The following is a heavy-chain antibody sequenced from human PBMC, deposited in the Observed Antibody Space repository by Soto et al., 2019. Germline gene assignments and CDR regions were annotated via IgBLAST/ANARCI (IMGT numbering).Heavy chain of an antibody. Sequence: SETLSLTCTVSGGSISSSSYYWGWIRQPPGKGLEWIGSIYYSGSTYYNPSLKSRVTISVDTSKNQFSLKLSSVTAADTAVYYCARLLGMAGTFHYYYGMDVWGQGTTVT. CDR1: GGSISSSSYY. CDR2: IYYSGST. J-gene: IGHJ6*02. CDR3: ARLLGMAGTFHYYYGMDV. V-gene: IGHV4-39*01. D-gene: IGHD6-19*01.